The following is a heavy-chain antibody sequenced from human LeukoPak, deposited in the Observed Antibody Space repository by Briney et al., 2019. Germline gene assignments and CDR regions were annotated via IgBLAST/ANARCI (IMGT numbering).Heavy chain of an antibody. Sequence: LSLTCTASGGSISSSDYLWAWVRQPPGRGVEWIGDVYNNGVTSYNPSLKSRLTISVDTSKNQFSLNLTSVTAADTALYYCVRRNYVSGRIDPWGQGTLVTVSS. CDR2: VYNNGVT. J-gene: IGHJ5*02. CDR3: VRRNYVSGRIDP. V-gene: IGHV4-39*01. D-gene: IGHD3-16*01. CDR1: GGSISSSDYL.